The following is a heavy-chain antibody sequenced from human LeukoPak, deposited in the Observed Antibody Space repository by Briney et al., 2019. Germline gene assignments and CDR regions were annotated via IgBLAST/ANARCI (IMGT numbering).Heavy chain of an antibody. CDR2: INPNSGGT. Sequence: ASVKVSCKASGYTFTGYYMHWVRQAPGQGLEWMGWINPNSGGTNYAQNFQGRVTMTRDTSISTAYMELSRLRSDDTAVYYCAREIGPRQLHLWGSAFDYWGQGSVVTVSS. J-gene: IGHJ4*02. CDR3: AREIGPRQLHLWGSAFDY. CDR1: GYTFTGYY. V-gene: IGHV1-2*02. D-gene: IGHD5-18*01.